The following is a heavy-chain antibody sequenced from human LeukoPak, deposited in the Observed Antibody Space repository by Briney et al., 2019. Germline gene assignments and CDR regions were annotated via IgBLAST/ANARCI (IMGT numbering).Heavy chain of an antibody. CDR3: AGGGIQLWWAFDY. V-gene: IGHV4-59*01. J-gene: IGHJ4*02. Sequence: SETLSLTCTVSGGSISSYYWSWIRQPPGKGLEWIGYIYYSGSTNYNPSLKSRVTISVDTSKNQFSLKLSSVTAADTAVYYCAGGGIQLWWAFDYWGQGTLVTVSS. D-gene: IGHD5-18*01. CDR2: IYYSGST. CDR1: GGSISSYY.